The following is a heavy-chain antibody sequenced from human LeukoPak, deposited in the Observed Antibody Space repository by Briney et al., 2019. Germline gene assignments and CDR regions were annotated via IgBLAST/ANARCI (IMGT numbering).Heavy chain of an antibody. CDR3: AKGFIAYYDFWSGRSIPYYFDY. Sequence: GGSLRLSCAASGFTFSSYAMSWVRQAPGKGLELVSAISGSGGSTYYADSVKGRFTISRDNSKNTLYLQMNSLRAEDTAVYYCAKGFIAYYDFWSGRSIPYYFDYWGQGTLVTVSS. CDR2: ISGSGGST. CDR1: GFTFSSYA. J-gene: IGHJ4*02. V-gene: IGHV3-23*01. D-gene: IGHD3-3*01.